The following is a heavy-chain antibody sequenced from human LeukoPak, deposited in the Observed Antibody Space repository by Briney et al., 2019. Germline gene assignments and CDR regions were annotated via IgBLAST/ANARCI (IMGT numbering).Heavy chain of an antibody. V-gene: IGHV3-23*01. CDR3: AKGPRTALIVVINHLDY. CDR1: GFEFGSHA. D-gene: IGHD2-15*01. J-gene: IGHJ4*02. Sequence: GGSPRLSCEVSGFEFGSHAMNWVRQAPGKGLEWVSTISGGGRRTYYADSVKGRFTISRDNSKNTVFLQMNTLRAEDTAMYYCAKGPRTALIVVINHLDYWGQGTLVAVSS. CDR2: ISGGGRRT.